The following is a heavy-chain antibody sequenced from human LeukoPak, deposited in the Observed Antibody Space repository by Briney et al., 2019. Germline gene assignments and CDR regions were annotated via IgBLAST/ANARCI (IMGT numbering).Heavy chain of an antibody. CDR2: IKQDGSEK. CDR3: ARGHTCYDILTGYKLIDY. D-gene: IGHD3-9*01. V-gene: IGHV3-7*01. Sequence: GGSPRLSCAAPGFTFSSYWMSWVRQAPGKGLEWVANIKQDGSEKYYVDSVKGRFTISRDNAKNSLYLQMNSLRAEDTAVYYCARGHTCYDILTGYKLIDYWGQGTLVTVSS. CDR1: GFTFSSYW. J-gene: IGHJ4*02.